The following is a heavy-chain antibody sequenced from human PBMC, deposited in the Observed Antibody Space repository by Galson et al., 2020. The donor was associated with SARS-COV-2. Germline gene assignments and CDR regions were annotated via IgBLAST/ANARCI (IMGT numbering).Heavy chain of an antibody. CDR3: ARYHYYDTSSWVDD. D-gene: IGHD3-22*01. Sequence: QAGGSLRLSCAASGFIFSSYGMHWVRQAPGKGLEWVAVISDDGSNKYYADSVKGRFTISRDDSKNTLHLQMNSLKPEDTAVYYCARYHYYDTSSWVDDWGQGTLVTVSS. CDR2: ISDDGSNK. J-gene: IGHJ4*02. V-gene: IGHV3-30*03. CDR1: GFIFSSYG.